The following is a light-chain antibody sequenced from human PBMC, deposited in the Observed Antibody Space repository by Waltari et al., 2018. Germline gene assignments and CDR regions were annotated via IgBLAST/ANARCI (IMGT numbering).Light chain of an antibody. V-gene: IGKV1-17*01. Sequence: DIQMTQSPSSLSASVGDRVPITCRASQGIRNDLAWYQQKPGKAPKRLIYAASSLQSGVPSRFGGSGSGTEFTLTISSLQPEDFATYYCLQVNSYPRTFGQGTKLDIK. CDR2: AAS. J-gene: IGKJ2*01. CDR1: QGIRND. CDR3: LQVNSYPRT.